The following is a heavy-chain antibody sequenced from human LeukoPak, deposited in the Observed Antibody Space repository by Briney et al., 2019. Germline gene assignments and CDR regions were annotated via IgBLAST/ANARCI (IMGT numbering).Heavy chain of an antibody. CDR3: ARGYCSSTSCSYYFDY. J-gene: IGHJ4*02. CDR2: ISSSSSYV. Sequence: GGSLRLTCAASGFTFSSYSINWVRQAPGKGLEWVSSISSSSSYVYYADSVKGRFTISRDNAKNSLYLQMNSLRAEDTAVYYCARGYCSSTSCSYYFDYWGQGTLVTVSS. V-gene: IGHV3-21*01. D-gene: IGHD2-2*01. CDR1: GFTFSSYS.